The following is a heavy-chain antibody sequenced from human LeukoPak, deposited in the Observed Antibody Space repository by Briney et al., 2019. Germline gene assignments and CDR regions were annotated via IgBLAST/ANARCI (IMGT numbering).Heavy chain of an antibody. CDR1: GYTFTDYY. D-gene: IGHD4-17*01. CDR3: ARDRDYGDSIRTWFDP. CDR2: IDPNSGGT. J-gene: IGHJ5*02. V-gene: IGHV1-2*02. Sequence: ASVKVSCKASGYTFTDYYIHWVRQAPGQGLEWMGWIDPNSGGTNFAQKFQGRVTMTTDTSITTAYMELTRLRSDDTAVYYCARDRDYGDSIRTWFDPWGQGTLVTVSS.